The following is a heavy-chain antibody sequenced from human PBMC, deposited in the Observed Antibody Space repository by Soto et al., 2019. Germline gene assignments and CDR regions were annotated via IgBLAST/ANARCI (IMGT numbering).Heavy chain of an antibody. CDR1: GFTFSSYG. Sequence: GGSLRLSCAASGFTFSSYGMHWVRQAPGKGLEWVAVIWYDGSNKYYADSVKGRFTISRDNSKNTLYLQMNSLRAEDTAVYYCARDRIGNPAYNWFDPWGQGTLVTVSS. D-gene: IGHD1-1*01. J-gene: IGHJ5*02. CDR2: IWYDGSNK. CDR3: ARDRIGNPAYNWFDP. V-gene: IGHV3-33*01.